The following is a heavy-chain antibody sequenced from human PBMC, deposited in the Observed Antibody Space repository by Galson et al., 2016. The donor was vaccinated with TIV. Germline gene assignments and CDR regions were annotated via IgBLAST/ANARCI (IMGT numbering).Heavy chain of an antibody. V-gene: IGHV1-69*04. J-gene: IGHJ4*02. CDR3: ATDVAHAFEF. CDR2: IIPIIGLT. Sequence: SVKVSCKASGDTFRSYSVTWVRQAPGQGLEWMGSIIPIIGLTNYATKFQGRITILADESTTTAYMELNSLSSEDTAVYYCATDVAHAFEFWGQGTLVTVSS. CDR1: GDTFRSYS.